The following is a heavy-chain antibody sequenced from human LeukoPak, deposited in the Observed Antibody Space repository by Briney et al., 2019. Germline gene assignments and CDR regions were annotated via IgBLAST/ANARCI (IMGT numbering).Heavy chain of an antibody. CDR2: FDPADGET. CDR3: ATDQLYYDYVWGSYRRGYFDY. CDR1: GYTPSAVS. J-gene: IGHJ4*02. D-gene: IGHD3-16*02. Sequence: ASAKVSCKVSGYTPSAVSMHWVRQSPGPELEWMGGFDPADGETTPAQKFQGRVTMTEDTSTDTACMELSSLRSEDTAVYYCATDQLYYDYVWGSYRRGYFDYWGQGTLVTVSS. V-gene: IGHV1-24*01.